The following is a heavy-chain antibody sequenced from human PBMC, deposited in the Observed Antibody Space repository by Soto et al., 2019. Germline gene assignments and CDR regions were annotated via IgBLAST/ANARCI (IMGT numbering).Heavy chain of an antibody. CDR1: GYIFTTYG. J-gene: IGHJ5*02. D-gene: IGHD3-22*01. V-gene: IGHV1-18*01. Sequence: QIQLLQSGAEVKKPGTSVKVSCQASGYIFTTYGIIWVRQAPGQGLEWMGWINPNSGHTNHAQNLKDRVTMTTDTSTNTAYMELRSLRSNDTAVYFCARGQVVNFDNWFDPWGQGTLVTVSS. CDR2: INPNSGHT. CDR3: ARGQVVNFDNWFDP.